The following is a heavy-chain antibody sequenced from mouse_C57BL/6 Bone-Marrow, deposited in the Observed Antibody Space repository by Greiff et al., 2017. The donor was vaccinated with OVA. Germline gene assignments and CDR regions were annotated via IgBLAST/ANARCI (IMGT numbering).Heavy chain of an antibody. D-gene: IGHD4-1*01. J-gene: IGHJ4*01. CDR3: ARQELGLYAMDY. CDR2: LSNGGGST. CDR1: GFTFSDYY. V-gene: IGHV5-12*01. Sequence: EVMLVESGGGLVQPGGSLKLSCAASGFTFSDYYMYWVRQTPEKRLEWVAYLSNGGGSTYYPDTVKGRFTISRDNDKNTLYLQSSRLKSEDTAMYYCARQELGLYAMDYWGQGTSGTGSS.